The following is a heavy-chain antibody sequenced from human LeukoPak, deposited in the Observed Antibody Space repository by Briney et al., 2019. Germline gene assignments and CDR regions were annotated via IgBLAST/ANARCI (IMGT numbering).Heavy chain of an antibody. Sequence: GGSLRLSCAVSGFTFSDYYMSWIRQAPGKGLEWVSYINTSSSTIYYADSVKGRFTISRDNAKNSLYLQMNSLRDEDTAVYYCARDGHGDYLFDYWGQGTLVTVSS. CDR3: ARDGHGDYLFDY. CDR2: INTSSSTI. CDR1: GFTFSDYY. D-gene: IGHD4-17*01. V-gene: IGHV3-11*04. J-gene: IGHJ4*02.